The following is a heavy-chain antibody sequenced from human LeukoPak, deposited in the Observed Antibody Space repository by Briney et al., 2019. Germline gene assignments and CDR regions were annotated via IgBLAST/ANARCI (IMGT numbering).Heavy chain of an antibody. Sequence: SETLSLTCAVYGGSFSGYYWSWIRQPPGKGLEWIGEINHSGSTNYNPSLKSRVTISVDTSKNQFSLKLSSVTAADTAVYYCAREGTYGDYAFDIWGQGTMVTVSS. CDR1: GGSFSGYY. CDR3: AREGTYGDYAFDI. J-gene: IGHJ3*02. CDR2: INHSGST. V-gene: IGHV4-34*01. D-gene: IGHD4-17*01.